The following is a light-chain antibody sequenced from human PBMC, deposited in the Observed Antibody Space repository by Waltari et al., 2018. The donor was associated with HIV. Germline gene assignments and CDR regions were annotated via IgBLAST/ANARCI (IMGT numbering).Light chain of an antibody. CDR2: AAS. V-gene: IGKV1-8*01. Sequence: AIRMTQSPSSFSASTGDRVTITCRASQGISSYLAWYQQKPGKAPKLLIYAASTLQSGVPSRFSGSGSGTDFTLTISCLQSEDFATYYCQQYYSYPHTVGGGTKVEIK. CDR1: QGISSY. J-gene: IGKJ4*01. CDR3: QQYYSYPHT.